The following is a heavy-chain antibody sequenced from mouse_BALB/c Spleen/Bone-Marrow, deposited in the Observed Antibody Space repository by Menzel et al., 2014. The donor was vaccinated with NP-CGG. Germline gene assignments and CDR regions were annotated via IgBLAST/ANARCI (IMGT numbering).Heavy chain of an antibody. D-gene: IGHD1-1*01. Sequence: EVMLVESGGGLVQPGGSRKLSCAASGFTFXDYGMAWVRQAPGKGPEWVAFISNLAYSIYYADTVTGRFTISRENAKNXLYLEMSSLRSEDTAMYYCARDYYGSSYWYFDVWGAGTTVTVSS. CDR1: GFTFXDYG. V-gene: IGHV5-15*02. CDR2: ISNLAYSI. J-gene: IGHJ1*01. CDR3: ARDYYGSSYWYFDV.